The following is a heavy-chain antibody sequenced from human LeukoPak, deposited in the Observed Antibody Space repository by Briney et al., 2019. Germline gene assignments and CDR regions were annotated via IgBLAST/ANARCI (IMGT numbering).Heavy chain of an antibody. CDR2: ISGSAGGT. CDR3: AKDAVGDFSDAADH. V-gene: IGHV3-23*01. D-gene: IGHD1-26*01. Sequence: AGGSLGLSCAASGFTFSTYAMSWVRQAPGKGLEWVSTISGSAGGTYYAASAKGRFTISRDNSKNTLYLQMNSLRAEDTAVYYCAKDAVGDFSDAADHWGQGTLVTVSS. CDR1: GFTFSTYA. J-gene: IGHJ5*02.